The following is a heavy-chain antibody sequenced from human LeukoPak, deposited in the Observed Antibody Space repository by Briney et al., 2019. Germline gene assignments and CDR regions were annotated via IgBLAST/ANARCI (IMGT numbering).Heavy chain of an antibody. CDR3: ARGIQLWSYPYYFDY. J-gene: IGHJ4*02. Sequence: GASVKVSCKASGYTSTGYYMHWVRQAPGQGLEWVGWINPNSGGTNYAQKFQGRVTMTRDTSISTAYMELSRLRSDDTAVYYCARGIQLWSYPYYFDYWGQGTLVTVSS. CDR1: GYTSTGYY. V-gene: IGHV1-2*02. CDR2: INPNSGGT. D-gene: IGHD5-18*01.